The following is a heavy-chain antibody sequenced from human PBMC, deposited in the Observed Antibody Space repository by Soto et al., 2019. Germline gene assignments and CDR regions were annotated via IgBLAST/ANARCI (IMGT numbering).Heavy chain of an antibody. V-gene: IGHV5-51*01. J-gene: IGHJ4*02. D-gene: IGHD6-6*01. CDR3: ARSYSSSSYFDH. CDR1: GYSFSTSS. CDR2: IYPGDSDT. Sequence: PGESLKISCKGSGYSFSTSSIGWVRQMPGKGLEWMGFIYPGDSDTRYNPSFQGHVTISADKSISTAYLQWSSLQASDTAIYYCARSYSSSSYFDHWGQGTQVTVSS.